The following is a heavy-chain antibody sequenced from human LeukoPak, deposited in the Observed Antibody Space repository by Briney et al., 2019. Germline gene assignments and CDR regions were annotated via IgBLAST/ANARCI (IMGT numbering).Heavy chain of an antibody. CDR1: GGSISSYY. Sequence: PSETLSLTCTVSGGSISSYYWSWIRQPPGKGLEWIGYIYYSGSTNYNPSLKSRVTISVDTSKNQFSLKLSSVTAAATAGYYCXXXXXXXXXXYXXXXXDVWGXXTXVTVSS. V-gene: IGHV4-59*08. CDR3: XXXXXXXXXXYXXXXXDV. CDR2: IYYSGST. J-gene: IGHJ6*04.